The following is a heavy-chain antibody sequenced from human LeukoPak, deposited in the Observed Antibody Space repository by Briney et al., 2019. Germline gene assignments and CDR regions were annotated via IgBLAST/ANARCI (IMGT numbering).Heavy chain of an antibody. Sequence: SVKVSCKASGGTFSNYVITWVRQAPGQGLEWMGGIIPIFGTANYAQKFQGRVTITADKSTSTVYMELSSLRSEDTAVYYCARDKWFGELETFDYWGQGTLVTVSS. CDR1: GGTFSNYV. CDR2: IIPIFGTA. D-gene: IGHD3-10*01. J-gene: IGHJ4*02. V-gene: IGHV1-69*06. CDR3: ARDKWFGELETFDY.